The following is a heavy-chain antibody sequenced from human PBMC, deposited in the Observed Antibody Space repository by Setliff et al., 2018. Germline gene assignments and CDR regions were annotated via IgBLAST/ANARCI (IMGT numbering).Heavy chain of an antibody. Sequence: PGGSLRLSCAASGFTFSRNGMHWVRQAPGKGLEWVAGTWYDGTTKYYADSVKGRFTISRDNSRNTLYLQMDSLRADDTAVYYCARGEKYYYESSGYSLDAWGLGTLVTVSS. V-gene: IGHV3-33*01. J-gene: IGHJ5*02. CDR1: GFTFSRNG. CDR3: ARGEKYYYESSGYSLDA. D-gene: IGHD3-22*01. CDR2: TWYDGTTK.